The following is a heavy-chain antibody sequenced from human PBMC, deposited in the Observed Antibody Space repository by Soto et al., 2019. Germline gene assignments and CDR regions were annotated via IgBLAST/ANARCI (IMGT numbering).Heavy chain of an antibody. D-gene: IGHD6-19*01. J-gene: IGHJ6*03. CDR1: GFTFSSYS. CDR2: ISSSSSTI. V-gene: IGHV3-48*01. Sequence: GGSLRLSCAASGFTFSSYSMNWVRQAPGKGLEWVSYISSSSSTIYYADSVKGRFTISRDNAKNSLYLQMNSLRAEDTAVYYCARVSVAGDRYYYYYMDVWGKGTTVTVSS. CDR3: ARVSVAGDRYYYYYMDV.